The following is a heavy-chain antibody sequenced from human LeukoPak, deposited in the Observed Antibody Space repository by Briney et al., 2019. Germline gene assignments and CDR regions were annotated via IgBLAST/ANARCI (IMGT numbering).Heavy chain of an antibody. CDR2: ISGGGGST. D-gene: IGHD4-11*01. V-gene: IGHV3-23*01. J-gene: IGHJ4*02. CDR3: AKGPTETTSFFDY. Sequence: GGSLRLSCAVSGFIFSSYAMSWVRQAPGKGLEWVSAISGGGGSTYYAGSVKGRFTISRDNSKNTLYMQMNSLRGEDTAVYYCAKGPTETTSFFDYWGQGSLVTVSS. CDR1: GFIFSSYA.